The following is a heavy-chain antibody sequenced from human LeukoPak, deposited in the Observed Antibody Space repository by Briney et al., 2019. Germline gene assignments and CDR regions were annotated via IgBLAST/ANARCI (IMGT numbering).Heavy chain of an antibody. CDR1: GFTFSSYA. D-gene: IGHD3-10*01. J-gene: IGHJ4*02. CDR2: ISGSGGST. Sequence: GGSLRLSCAASGFTFSSYAMSRVRQAPGKGLEWVSAISGSGGSTYYADSVKGRFTISRDNSKNTLYLQMNSLRAEDTAVYYCAKDRDDGSGTDYFDYWGQGTLVTVSS. CDR3: AKDRDDGSGTDYFDY. V-gene: IGHV3-23*01.